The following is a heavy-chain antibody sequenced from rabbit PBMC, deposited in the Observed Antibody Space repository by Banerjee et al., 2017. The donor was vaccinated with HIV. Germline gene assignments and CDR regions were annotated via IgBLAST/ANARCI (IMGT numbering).Heavy chain of an antibody. CDR3: ARDLAGVTGWNFGL. D-gene: IGHD4-1*01. CDR1: GFSFNDNYW. J-gene: IGHJ4*01. CDR2: INAADDSKI. Sequence: QEQLEESGGDLVKPEGSLTLTCTASGFSFNDNYWICWVRQAPVTGLEWIACINAADDSKICYASWAKGRFTISKTSSTTVTLQMTSLTAADTATYFCARDLAGVTGWNFGLWGPGTLVTVS. V-gene: IGHV1S45*01.